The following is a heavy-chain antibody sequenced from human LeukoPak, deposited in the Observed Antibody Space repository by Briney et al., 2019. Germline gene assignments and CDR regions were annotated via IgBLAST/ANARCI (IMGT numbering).Heavy chain of an antibody. J-gene: IGHJ4*02. Sequence: GASVKVSCKASGYTFTGYYMHWVRQAPGQGLEWMGWINPNSGGTNYAQKFQGRVTMTRDTSISTAYMELSRLRSDDTAVYYCARTSDSSGYYYSVDYWGQGTLVTVSS. CDR1: GYTFTGYY. D-gene: IGHD3-22*01. CDR3: ARTSDSSGYYYSVDY. CDR2: INPNSGGT. V-gene: IGHV1-2*02.